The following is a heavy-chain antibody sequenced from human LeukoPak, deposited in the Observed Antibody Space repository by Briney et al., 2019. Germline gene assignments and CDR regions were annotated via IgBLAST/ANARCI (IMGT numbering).Heavy chain of an antibody. J-gene: IGHJ5*02. V-gene: IGHV1-69*01. Sequence: SVKVSCKASGGTFSSYAISWVRQAPGQGLEWIGGIIPIFGTANYAQKFQGRVTITADESTSTAYMELSSLRSEYTAVYYCASTQTVSFVVVPAFNWFDPWGQGTLVTVSS. CDR3: ASTQTVSFVVVPAFNWFDP. CDR2: IIPIFGTA. CDR1: GGTFSSYA. D-gene: IGHD2-2*01.